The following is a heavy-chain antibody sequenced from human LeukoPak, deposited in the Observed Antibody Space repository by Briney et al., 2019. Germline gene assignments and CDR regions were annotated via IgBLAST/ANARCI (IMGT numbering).Heavy chain of an antibody. CDR2: ISYDGSNK. D-gene: IGHD3-22*01. CDR3: ARDALSGYYHTYYFDY. Sequence: GGSLRLSCAASGFTVSSNYMSWVRQAPGKGLEWVAVISYDGSNKYYADSVKGRFTISRDNSKNTLYLQMNSLRAEDTAVYYCARDALSGYYHTYYFDYWGQGTLVTVSS. J-gene: IGHJ4*02. V-gene: IGHV3-30*03. CDR1: GFTVSSNY.